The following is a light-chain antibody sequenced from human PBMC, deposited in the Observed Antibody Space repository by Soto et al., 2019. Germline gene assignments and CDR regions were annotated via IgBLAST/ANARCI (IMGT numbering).Light chain of an antibody. Sequence: SYELTQPPSVSVSPGQTASITCSGDKLGDKYTCWYQQKPGQSPVLVIYQHSQRPSGIPERFSGSNSGNTATLTISGTQAMEEADYYCQAWDSSTDVVFGGGTKLTVL. CDR2: QHS. CDR3: QAWDSSTDVV. CDR1: KLGDKY. J-gene: IGLJ2*01. V-gene: IGLV3-1*01.